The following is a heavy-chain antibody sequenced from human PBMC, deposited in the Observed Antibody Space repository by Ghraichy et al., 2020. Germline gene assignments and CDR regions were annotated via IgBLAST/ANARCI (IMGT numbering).Heavy chain of an antibody. J-gene: IGHJ3*02. V-gene: IGHV4-31*03. CDR1: GDSISRAYYY. D-gene: IGHD3-16*01. CDR3: ARAGGRSVAPWDAFDI. CDR2: MYYSGTT. Sequence: QTLSLTCTVSGDSISRAYYYWAWIRQLPGKGLEWIGYMYYSGTTYYNPSLKSRLTISGDTSKNQFSLHLNSVTAADTAVYYCARAGGRSVAPWDAFDIWGQGAMVTVSS.